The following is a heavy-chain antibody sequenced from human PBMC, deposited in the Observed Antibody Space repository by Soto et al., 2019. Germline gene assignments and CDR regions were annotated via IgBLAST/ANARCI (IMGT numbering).Heavy chain of an antibody. CDR1: GFTFSTDD. CDR2: ISTTGGT. CDR3: ARGRTRSSCYDY. D-gene: IGHD2-15*01. Sequence: EVQLVESGGGLVQPGGSLRLSCAASGFTFSTDDMHWVRQATGKGLEWVAAISTTGGTHYPDSVKDRFTISRDNAKNSLYLQMNSLRAGDTAVYYCARGRTRSSCYDYWGQGTLVTVSP. J-gene: IGHJ4*02. V-gene: IGHV3-13*01.